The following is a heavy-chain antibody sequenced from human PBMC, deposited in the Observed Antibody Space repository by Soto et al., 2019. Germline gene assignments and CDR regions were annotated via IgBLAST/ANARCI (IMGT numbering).Heavy chain of an antibody. CDR1: GGAFSSYA. CDR3: ARGGVATPYYYYGMDV. Sequence: SVKVSCTASGGAFSSYAISWVRHAPGQGLEWMGGIIPIFGTADYADSVKGRFTISRDNAKNSLYLQMNSLRAEDTAVYYCARGGVATPYYYYGMDVWGQGTAVTVSS. D-gene: IGHD5-12*01. J-gene: IGHJ6*02. CDR2: IIPIFGTA. V-gene: IGHV1-69*05.